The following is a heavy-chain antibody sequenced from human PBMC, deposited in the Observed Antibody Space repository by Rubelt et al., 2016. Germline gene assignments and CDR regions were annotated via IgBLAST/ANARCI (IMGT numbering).Heavy chain of an antibody. D-gene: IGHD1-26*01. V-gene: IGHV4-59*01. Sequence: GPGLVKPSETLSLTCTVSGGSISSYYWSWIRQPPGKGLEWIENIYYSGGSNYKPSLKSRVTIAVDTSKNQFSLNLRSVTAADTAVYYCARSGSYSVFSFDIWGQGTMVTVSS. CDR1: GGSISSYY. CDR2: IYYSGGS. CDR3: ARSGSYSVFSFDI. J-gene: IGHJ3*02.